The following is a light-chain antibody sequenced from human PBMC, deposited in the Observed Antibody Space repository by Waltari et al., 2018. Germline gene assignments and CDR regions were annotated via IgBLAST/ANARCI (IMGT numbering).Light chain of an antibody. Sequence: ESVLTQSPGTLSLSQGERATLSCRATQTISSNYLAWYQQKPGQAPRLLIYGASTRATAIPDRFSGSGSGTDFTLTISRLEPEVFAVYYCQQYGSSPLTFGPGTTVDIK. J-gene: IGKJ3*01. CDR2: GAS. CDR1: QTISSNY. CDR3: QQYGSSPLT. V-gene: IGKV3-20*01.